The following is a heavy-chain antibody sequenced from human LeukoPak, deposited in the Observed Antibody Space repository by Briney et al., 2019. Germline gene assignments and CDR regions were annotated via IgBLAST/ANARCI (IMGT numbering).Heavy chain of an antibody. CDR1: GYTFTGYY. CDR3: ARFRVDIVATIPEGFDY. D-gene: IGHD5-12*01. Sequence: ASVKVSCKASGYTFTGYYMHWVRQAPGQGLEWMGWISPNSGGTNYAQKFQGRVTMTRDTSISTAYMELSRLRSDDTAVYYCARFRVDIVATIPEGFDYWGQGTLVTVSS. CDR2: ISPNSGGT. J-gene: IGHJ4*02. V-gene: IGHV1-2*02.